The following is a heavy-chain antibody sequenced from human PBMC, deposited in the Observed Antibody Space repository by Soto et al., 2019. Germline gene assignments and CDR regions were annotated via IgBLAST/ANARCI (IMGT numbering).Heavy chain of an antibody. CDR2: ISWNSGSI. CDR1: GFTFDDYA. Sequence: EVQLVESGGGLVQPGRSLRLSCAASGFTFDDYAMHWVRQAPGKGLEWVSGISWNSGSIGYADSVKGRFTISRDNAKNYLYLQMNSLRVEDTELYYCAKDSRAHHPRIAGAGTRGVRPYYYYNYMDVWGKGTTVNVSS. V-gene: IGHV3-9*01. D-gene: IGHD6-19*01. CDR3: AKDSRAHHPRIAGAGTRGVRPYYYYNYMDV. J-gene: IGHJ6*03.